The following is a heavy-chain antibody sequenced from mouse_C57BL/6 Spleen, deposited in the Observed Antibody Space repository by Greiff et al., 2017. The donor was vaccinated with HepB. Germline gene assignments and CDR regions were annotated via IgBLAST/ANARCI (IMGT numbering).Heavy chain of an antibody. CDR2: ISYDGSN. CDR1: GYSITSGYY. D-gene: IGHD2-4*01. J-gene: IGHJ4*01. V-gene: IGHV3-6*01. CDR3: ARGDYDYDVPYAMDY. Sequence: EESGPGLVKPSQSLSLTCSVTGYSITSGYYWNWIRQFPGNKLEWMGYISYDGSNNYNPSLKNRISITRDTSKNQFFLKLNSVTTEDTATYYCARGDYDYDVPYAMDYWGQGTSVTVSS.